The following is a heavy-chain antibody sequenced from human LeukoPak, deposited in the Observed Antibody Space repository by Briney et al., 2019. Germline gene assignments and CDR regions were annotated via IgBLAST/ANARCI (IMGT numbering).Heavy chain of an antibody. D-gene: IGHD1-1*01. J-gene: IGHJ4*02. Sequence: AGPLTLSCAASGFTLSGYWMHWVRQAPGKELDWVSRINSDESSTSYADSVKGRFTISRDNANNPLYLQMNSLRAEDSAVYYCARVLLEREARWGQGTLVTVSS. CDR3: ARVLLEREAR. CDR2: INSDESST. CDR1: GFTLSGYW. V-gene: IGHV3-74*01.